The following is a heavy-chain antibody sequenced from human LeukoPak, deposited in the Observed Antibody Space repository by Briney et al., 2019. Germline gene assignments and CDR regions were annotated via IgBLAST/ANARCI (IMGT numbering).Heavy chain of an antibody. Sequence: PGGSLRFSCVASGFTFSTYSMNWVRQAPGKGLEWVSSISSSSSYIYYADSVKGRFTISRDNAKNSLYLQMNSLRAEDTAVYYCARLYGGSYAYWGQGTLVTVSS. CDR2: ISSSSSYI. CDR1: GFTFSTYS. D-gene: IGHD1-26*01. CDR3: ARLYGGSYAY. V-gene: IGHV3-21*01. J-gene: IGHJ4*02.